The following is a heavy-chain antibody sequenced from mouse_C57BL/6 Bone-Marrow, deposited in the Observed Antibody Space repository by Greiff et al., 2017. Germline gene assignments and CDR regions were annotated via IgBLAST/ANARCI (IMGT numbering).Heavy chain of an antibody. J-gene: IGHJ4*01. CDR1: GFNIKDYY. CDR3: ASFYYYGSRRMDY. CDR2: IDPEDGET. Sequence: EVQGVESGAELVKPGASVKLSCTASGFNIKDYYMHWVKHRTEQGLEWIGRIDPEDGETKYAPQFQGKAPITADTSSNTAYLQLSSLTSEDTDVYYCASFYYYGSRRMDYWGQGTSVTVSS. D-gene: IGHD1-1*01. V-gene: IGHV14-2*01.